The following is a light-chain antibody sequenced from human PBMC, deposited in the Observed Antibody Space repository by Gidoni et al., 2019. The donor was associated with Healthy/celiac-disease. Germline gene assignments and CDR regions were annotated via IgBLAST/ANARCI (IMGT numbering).Light chain of an antibody. CDR2: DAS. J-gene: IGKJ4*01. V-gene: IGKV3-11*01. Sequence: ILFPHSPATLSFSSGERATLPCRASQSISSYLAWYQQKPGQAPRLLIYDASNRATGIPARFSGSGSGTDFTLTISSLEPEDFAVYYCQQRSNRPLTFGGGTKVEIK. CDR3: QQRSNRPLT. CDR1: QSISSY.